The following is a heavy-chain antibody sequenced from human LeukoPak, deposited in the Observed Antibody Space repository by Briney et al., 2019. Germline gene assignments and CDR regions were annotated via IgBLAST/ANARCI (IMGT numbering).Heavy chain of an antibody. Sequence: GGSLRLSCSASGFIFSNYGMYWVRQAPGKGLEFVSAISSDGDNTFYAGSGKGRFTISRDNSKNTLYLQTSSLRGEDTAVYYCVRVNDYGDRNLYYFGYWGQGTLVTVSS. CDR3: VRVNDYGDRNLYYFGY. D-gene: IGHD4-17*01. CDR1: GFIFSNYG. V-gene: IGHV3-64D*06. CDR2: ISSDGDNT. J-gene: IGHJ4*02.